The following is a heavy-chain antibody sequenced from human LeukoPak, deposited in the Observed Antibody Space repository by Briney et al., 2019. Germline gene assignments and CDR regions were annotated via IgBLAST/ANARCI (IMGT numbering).Heavy chain of an antibody. J-gene: IGHJ4*02. CDR1: GAFTSRYY. V-gene: IGHV4-59*12. CDR2: IFYSGNS. CDR3: TRIDPLGFFDQ. D-gene: IGHD6-25*01. Sequence: SEPLSLTCSVSGAFTSRYYWSWVRQPLGQGLEWIGNIFYSGNSKYNPSLTSRISMSVDTSKTQFSLELTSVTAADTAVYYCTRIDPLGFFDQWGPGTLVTVSS.